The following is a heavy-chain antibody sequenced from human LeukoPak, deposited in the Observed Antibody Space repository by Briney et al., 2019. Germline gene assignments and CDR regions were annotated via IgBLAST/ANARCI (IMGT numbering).Heavy chain of an antibody. V-gene: IGHV1-2*02. J-gene: IGHJ6*03. D-gene: IGHD4-17*01. CDR1: GYTFSGYY. CDR3: ARDPTRAVTTHMDV. CDR2: INPNSGGT. Sequence: GASVRVSCKASGYTFSGYYIHWVRQAPGQGLEWMGWINPNSGGTNYAQKFQGRVTMTRDTSISTAYMELSRLRSDDTAVYYCARDPTRAVTTHMDVWGKGTTVTISS.